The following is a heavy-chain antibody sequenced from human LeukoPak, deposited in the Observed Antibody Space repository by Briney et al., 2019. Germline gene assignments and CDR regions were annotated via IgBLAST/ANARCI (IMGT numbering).Heavy chain of an antibody. CDR1: GFTFSNYA. Sequence: GGSLRLSCAASGFTFSNYAMSWVRQAPGTGLEWVSGISGSGSSTYYADSVKGRFTISRDNSENTLFLQMNSLRAEDTAVYYCAKSWFGSGSYYYVFDYWGQGTLVTVSS. V-gene: IGHV3-23*01. D-gene: IGHD3-10*01. CDR2: ISGSGSST. J-gene: IGHJ4*02. CDR3: AKSWFGSGSYYYVFDY.